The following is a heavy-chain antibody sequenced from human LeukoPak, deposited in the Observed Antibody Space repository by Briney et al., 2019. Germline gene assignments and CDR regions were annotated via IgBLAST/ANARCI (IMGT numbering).Heavy chain of an antibody. D-gene: IGHD3-16*02. CDR1: GFTFDDYG. CDR3: ARETDDMITFGGVIVHNWFDP. Sequence: GGSLRLSYAASGFTFDDYGMSWVRQAPGKGLEWVSGINWNGGSTGYADSVKGRFTISRDNAKNSLYLQMNSLRAEDTALYYCARETDDMITFGGVIVHNWFDPWGQGTLVTVSS. CDR2: INWNGGST. V-gene: IGHV3-20*03. J-gene: IGHJ5*02.